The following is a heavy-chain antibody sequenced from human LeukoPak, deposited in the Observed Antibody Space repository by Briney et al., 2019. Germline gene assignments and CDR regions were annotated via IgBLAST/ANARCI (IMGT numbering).Heavy chain of an antibody. CDR3: ARDGRAGTMIGEIFDY. Sequence: PGGSLRLSCAASGFTFSSYGMHRVRQAPGKGLEWVAVIWYDGSNKYYADSVKGRFTISRDNSKNTLYLQMNSLRAEDTAVYYCARDGRAGTMIGEIFDYWGQGTLVTVSS. J-gene: IGHJ4*02. CDR1: GFTFSSYG. V-gene: IGHV3-33*01. CDR2: IWYDGSNK. D-gene: IGHD1-1*01.